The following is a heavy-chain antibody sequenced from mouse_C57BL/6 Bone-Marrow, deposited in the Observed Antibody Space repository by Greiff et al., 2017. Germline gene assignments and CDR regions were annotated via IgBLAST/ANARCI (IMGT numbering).Heavy chain of an antibody. V-gene: IGHV5-2*01. CDR2: RNSDGGST. CDR3: ARGDYDNAMDY. Sequence: EVQLVESGGGLVQPGESLKLSCESNEYEFPSPDMSWVRKTPEKRLELVAARNSDGGSTYYPDPMERRFIISRDNTKKTLYLQMSSLRSEDTALYYCARGDYDNAMDYWGQGTSGTVSS. J-gene: IGHJ4*01. D-gene: IGHD2-4*01. CDR1: EYEFPSPD.